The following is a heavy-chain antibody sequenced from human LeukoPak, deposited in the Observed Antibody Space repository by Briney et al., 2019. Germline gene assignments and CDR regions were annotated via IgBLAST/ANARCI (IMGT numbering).Heavy chain of an antibody. D-gene: IGHD3-22*01. CDR2: IIPIFGTA. V-gene: IGHV1-69*13. Sequence: ASVNVSCKASGYTFTGYYMHWVRQAPGQGLEWMGGIIPIFGTANYAQKFQGRVTITADESTSTAYMELSSLRSEDTAVYYCARGLSHYDSSGYYFVPYYYYMDVWGKGTTVTISS. CDR1: GYTFTGYY. CDR3: ARGLSHYDSSGYYFVPYYYYMDV. J-gene: IGHJ6*03.